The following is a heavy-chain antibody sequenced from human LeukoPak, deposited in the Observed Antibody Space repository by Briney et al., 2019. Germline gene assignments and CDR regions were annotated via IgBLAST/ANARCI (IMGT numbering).Heavy chain of an antibody. J-gene: IGHJ4*02. Sequence: GGSLRLSCAASGFTFHNYAMNWVRQAPGKGLEWVSGISGSGAGTYYADSVKGRFTISRDNSKNTLYLQMNSLRADDTAVYYCAKMVREFYTISYYFDYWGQGTLVTVSS. CDR2: ISGSGAGT. CDR1: GFTFHNYA. D-gene: IGHD2-8*01. CDR3: AKMVREFYTISYYFDY. V-gene: IGHV3-23*01.